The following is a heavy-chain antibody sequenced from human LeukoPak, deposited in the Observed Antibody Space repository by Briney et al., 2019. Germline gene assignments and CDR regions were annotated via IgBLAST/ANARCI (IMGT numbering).Heavy chain of an antibody. CDR1: GYTFTGYY. J-gene: IGHJ4*02. CDR2: INPNSGNT. D-gene: IGHD3-22*01. V-gene: IGHV1-8*02. Sequence: ASVKVSCKASGYTFTGYYMHWVRQAPGQGLEWMGWINPNSGNTGYAQKFQGRVTMTRNTSISTAYMELSSLRSEDTAVYYCARGGTSQSLLYYYDSSGSYYFDYWGQGTLVTVSS. CDR3: ARGGTSQSLLYYYDSSGSYYFDY.